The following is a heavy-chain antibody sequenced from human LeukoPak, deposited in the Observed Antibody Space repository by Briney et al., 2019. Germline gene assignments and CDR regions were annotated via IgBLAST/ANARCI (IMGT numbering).Heavy chain of an antibody. D-gene: IGHD2-21*01. CDR1: GFAFSGYA. V-gene: IGHV3-23*01. Sequence: GGSLRLSCEASGFAFSGYAMCWVRQAPGKGLEWVSAIIRSGGSTYYADSVKGRFTISRDNSKNTLYLQMNSLRAEDTAVYYCAKDLTLYGDFPYFDYWGQGTLVTVSS. CDR3: AKDLTLYGDFPYFDY. J-gene: IGHJ4*02. CDR2: IIRSGGST.